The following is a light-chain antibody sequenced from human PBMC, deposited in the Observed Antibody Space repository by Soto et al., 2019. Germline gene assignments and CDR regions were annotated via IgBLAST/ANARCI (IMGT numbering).Light chain of an antibody. CDR1: QGIDNR. V-gene: IGKV1-27*01. Sequence: DIQMTQSPSSLSVSEGDRVTITCRASQGIDNRLAWYQQKPGKAPKLLIYAASTLQAGVVSRFRGSGSGTDFTLTISSLQPGDVATYYCQKYNSAPFTFGQGTRLEIK. J-gene: IGKJ5*01. CDR2: AAS. CDR3: QKYNSAPFT.